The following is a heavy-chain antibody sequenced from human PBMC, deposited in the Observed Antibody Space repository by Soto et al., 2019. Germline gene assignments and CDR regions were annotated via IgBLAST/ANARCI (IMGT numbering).Heavy chain of an antibody. D-gene: IGHD6-25*01. J-gene: IGHJ6*02. CDR2: INHSGST. CDR1: GGSFSGYY. V-gene: IGHV4-34*01. Sequence: ASETLSLTCAVYGGSFSGYYWSWIRQPPGKGLEWIGEINHSGSTNYNPSLKSRVTISVDTSKNQFSLKLSSVTAADTAVYYCARGRLDSLHFNYGMDVWGQGTTVTVSS. CDR3: ARGRLDSLHFNYGMDV.